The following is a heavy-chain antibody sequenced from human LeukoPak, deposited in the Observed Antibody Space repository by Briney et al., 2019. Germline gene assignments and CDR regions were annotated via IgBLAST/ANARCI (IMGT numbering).Heavy chain of an antibody. V-gene: IGHV4-39*01. J-gene: IGHJ4*02. D-gene: IGHD6-19*01. CDR3: ARHGQWLVVIDY. Sequence: PSETLSLTCTVSGGSISSSSNYWGWIRQPPGKGLEWIGSIYYSGSTYYNPSLKSRVTISVDTSKNQFSLKLSSVTAADTAAYYCARHGQWLVVIDYWGQGTLVTVSS. CDR2: IYYSGST. CDR1: GGSISSSSNY.